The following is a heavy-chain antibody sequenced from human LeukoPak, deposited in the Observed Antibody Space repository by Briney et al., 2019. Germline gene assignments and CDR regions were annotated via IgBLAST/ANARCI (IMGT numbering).Heavy chain of an antibody. D-gene: IGHD3-9*01. J-gene: IGHJ4*02. V-gene: IGHV4-61*08. CDR1: GGSISSGGYY. CDR2: IYYSGST. CDR3: ARHQELGDVLTGFSPFDH. Sequence: SQTLSLTCTVSGGSISSGGYYWSWIRQPPGKGLEWIGYIYYSGSTNYNPSLKSRVTISVDTSKNQFSLKLSSVTATDTAVYYCARHQELGDVLTGFSPFDHWGQGTLVTVSS.